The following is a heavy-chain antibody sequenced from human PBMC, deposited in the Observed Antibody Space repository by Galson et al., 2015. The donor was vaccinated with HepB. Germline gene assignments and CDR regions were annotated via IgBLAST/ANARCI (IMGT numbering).Heavy chain of an antibody. V-gene: IGHV3-53*04. Sequence: SLRLSCAASGFTFRDYYMSWIRQAPGKGLEWVSIMYVGGSTSYVDSVKGRFTISSHNSKNTLYLQMNSLRPEDTAVYYCAKGGIASTSGYATWYFDLWGRGTLVTVSS. CDR2: MYVGGST. J-gene: IGHJ2*01. D-gene: IGHD3-22*01. CDR3: AKGGIASTSGYATWYFDL. CDR1: GFTFRDYY.